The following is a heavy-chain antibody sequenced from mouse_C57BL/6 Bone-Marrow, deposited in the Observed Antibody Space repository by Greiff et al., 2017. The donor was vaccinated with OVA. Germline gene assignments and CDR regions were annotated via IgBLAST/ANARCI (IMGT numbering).Heavy chain of an antibody. V-gene: IGHV7-3*01. Sequence: EVKLMESGGGLVQPGGSLSLSCAASGFTFTDYYMSWVRQPPGKALEWLGFIRNKANGYTTEYSASVKGRFTISRDNSQSILYLQMNALRAEDSATYYCARYILSYFDYWGQGTTLTVSS. CDR2: IRNKANGYTT. J-gene: IGHJ2*01. CDR1: GFTFTDYY. CDR3: ARYILSYFDY. D-gene: IGHD6-1*01.